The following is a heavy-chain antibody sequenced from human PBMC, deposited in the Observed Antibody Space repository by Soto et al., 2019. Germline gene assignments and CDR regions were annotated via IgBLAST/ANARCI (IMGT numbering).Heavy chain of an antibody. CDR2: ISSYSGDT. CDR1: GYTFINYG. D-gene: IGHD3-10*01. Sequence: QVQLVQSGAEVKNPGASVKVSCKASGYTFINYGISWVRQAPGQGLEWMGWISSYSGDTNYAHKVQGRVTVTTDISTSTVYMELRNLRSDDTAVYFCARDPGVVRGVIVDYWGQGTLVTVSS. CDR3: ARDPGVVRGVIVDY. J-gene: IGHJ4*02. V-gene: IGHV1-18*01.